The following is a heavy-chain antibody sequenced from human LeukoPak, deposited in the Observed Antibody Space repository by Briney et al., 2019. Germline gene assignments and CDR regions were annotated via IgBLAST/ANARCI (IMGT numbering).Heavy chain of an antibody. V-gene: IGHV3-15*01. CDR1: GFTFRNAW. Sequence: GGSLRLSCAASGFTFRNAWMSWVRQAPGKGLEWVGRIKSKTDGGTTDYAAPVKGRFTISRDHSKNTLYLQMNSLKTEDTAVYYCTTNQDYDILTRYYRYFDYWGQGTLVTVSS. D-gene: IGHD3-9*01. CDR3: TTNQDYDILTRYYRYFDY. CDR2: IKSKTDGGTT. J-gene: IGHJ4*02.